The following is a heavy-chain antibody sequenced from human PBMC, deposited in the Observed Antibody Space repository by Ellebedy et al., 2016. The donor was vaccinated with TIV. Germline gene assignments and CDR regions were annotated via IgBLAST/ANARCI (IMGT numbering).Heavy chain of an antibody. D-gene: IGHD3-3*01. Sequence: MPSETLSLTCAVSGGSFSPYFWTWIRQTPGKGLEWIGEINHSTTNYNPSLKSRVTISIDASKNQFSLNLISVIAADTGVYYCARGQGYWSGYGMDVWGQGTTVTVSS. CDR1: GGSFSPYF. V-gene: IGHV4-34*01. J-gene: IGHJ6*02. CDR3: ARGQGYWSGYGMDV. CDR2: INHSTT.